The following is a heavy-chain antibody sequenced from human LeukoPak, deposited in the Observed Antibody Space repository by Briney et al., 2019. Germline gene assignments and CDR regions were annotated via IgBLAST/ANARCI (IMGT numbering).Heavy chain of an antibody. CDR1: GGSFSSFY. D-gene: IGHD5-18*01. V-gene: IGHV4-34*01. CDR2: INQSGST. CDR3: VRLAALGYSFAPRCAFDI. J-gene: IGHJ3*02. Sequence: PSETLSLTCAVYGGSFSSFYWSWIRQPPGKGLEWIGEINQSGSTNYKPSLKSRVTISVDTSKNHFSLKLTSVTAADTAVYYCVRLAALGYSFAPRCAFDIWGQGTMVTVSS.